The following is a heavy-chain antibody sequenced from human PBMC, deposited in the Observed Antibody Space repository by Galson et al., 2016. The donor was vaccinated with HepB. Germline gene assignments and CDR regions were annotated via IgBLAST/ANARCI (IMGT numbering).Heavy chain of an antibody. CDR2: IYYSGST. CDR1: GGSLSSYY. V-gene: IGHV4-59*01. D-gene: IGHD6-13*01. CDR3: ARDGTQQNDY. J-gene: IGHJ4*02. Sequence: SETLSLTCTVSGGSLSSYYWSWIRQPPGKGLEWIGYIYYSGSTNYNPSLKSRVTISIDTSKNQFSLKLSSVTAADTAMYYCARDGTQQNDYWGQGTLVTVSS.